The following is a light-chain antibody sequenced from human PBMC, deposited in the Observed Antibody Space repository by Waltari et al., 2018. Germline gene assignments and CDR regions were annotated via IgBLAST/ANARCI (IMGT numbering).Light chain of an antibody. CDR2: DVS. V-gene: IGLV2-11*01. CDR3: CSYAGSYTFV. J-gene: IGLJ1*01. Sequence: QSALPQPRSVSGSPGQAVTISCTGTSSDVGGYNYVSWYQQHPGKPPKLMIYDVSKRPSGVPDRFSGSKSGNTASLTISGLQAEDEADYYCCSYAGSYTFVFGTGTKVTVL. CDR1: SSDVGGYNY.